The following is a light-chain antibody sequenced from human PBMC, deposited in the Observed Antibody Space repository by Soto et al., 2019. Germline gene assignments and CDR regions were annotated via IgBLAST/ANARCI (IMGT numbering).Light chain of an antibody. CDR3: QQYVHWPPGA. V-gene: IGKV3-15*01. CDR1: QSASSS. J-gene: IGKJ1*01. CDR2: DTS. Sequence: EIVVTQSPATLSVSPGERVTLSCRASQSASSSLAWYQQRPGQAPRLLIYDTSTRAAGIAARFSGSGSGTEFTLTISSLQSEDSAVYYCQQYVHWPPGAFGQGTTVEIK.